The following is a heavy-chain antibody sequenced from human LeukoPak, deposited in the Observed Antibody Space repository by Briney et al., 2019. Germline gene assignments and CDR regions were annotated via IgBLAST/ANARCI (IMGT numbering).Heavy chain of an antibody. Sequence: SVTVSFKASVGTFIIYAISWVRQARGQGREWMGGIITIFGTANYAQKFQGRVTITTDESTSTAYMELSSLRSEDTAVYYCASTMGWLQLRGPFDYWGQGTLVTVSS. CDR2: IITIFGTA. CDR1: VGTFIIYA. V-gene: IGHV1-69*05. CDR3: ASTMGWLQLRGPFDY. J-gene: IGHJ4*02. D-gene: IGHD5-24*01.